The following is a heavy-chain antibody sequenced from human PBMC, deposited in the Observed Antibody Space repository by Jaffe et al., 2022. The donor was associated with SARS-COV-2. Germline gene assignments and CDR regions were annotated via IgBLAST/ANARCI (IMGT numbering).Heavy chain of an antibody. CDR3: AKDTFGGGAMAPFDY. Sequence: EVQLVESGGGLVQPGRSLRLSCAASGFTFDDYAMHWVRQAPGKGLEWVSGISWNSGSIGYADSVKGRFTISRDNAKNSLYLQMNSLRAEDTALYYCAKDTFGGGAMAPFDYWGQGTLVTVSS. CDR2: ISWNSGSI. V-gene: IGHV3-9*01. CDR1: GFTFDDYA. D-gene: IGHD3-16*01. J-gene: IGHJ4*02.